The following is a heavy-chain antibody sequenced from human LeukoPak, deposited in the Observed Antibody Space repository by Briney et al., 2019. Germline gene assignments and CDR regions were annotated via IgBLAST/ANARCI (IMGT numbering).Heavy chain of an antibody. CDR3: AEDLGRGDYYDSSGYSRFDY. D-gene: IGHD3-22*01. CDR1: GFTFSSYA. V-gene: IGHV3-23*01. Sequence: GGSLRLSCAASGFTFSSYAMSWVRQAPGKGLEWVSAISGSGGSTYYADSVKGRFTISRDNSKNTLYLQMNSLRAEDTAVYYCAEDLGRGDYYDSSGYSRFDYWGQGTLVTVSS. CDR2: ISGSGGST. J-gene: IGHJ4*02.